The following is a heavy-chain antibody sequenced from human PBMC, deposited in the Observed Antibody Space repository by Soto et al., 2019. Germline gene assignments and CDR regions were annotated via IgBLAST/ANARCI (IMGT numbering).Heavy chain of an antibody. V-gene: IGHV1-18*01. CDR3: ARRYGIAAAGTYYYYYGMDV. D-gene: IGHD6-13*01. CDR1: GYTFTSYG. CDR2: ISTYNGNT. J-gene: IGHJ6*02. Sequence: QVQLVQSGAEVKKPGASVKVSCKASGYTFTSYGISWVRQAPGQGLEWMGWISTYNGNTNYAQKLQGRVTMTTDTPTSTAYMELRSLRSDDTAVYYCARRYGIAAAGTYYYYYGMDVWGQGTTVTVSS.